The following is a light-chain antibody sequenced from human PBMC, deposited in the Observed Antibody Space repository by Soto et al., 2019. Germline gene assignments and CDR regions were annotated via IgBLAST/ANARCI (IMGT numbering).Light chain of an antibody. Sequence: QSALTQPASVSGSPGQSITISCTGTSSDVGRYNYVSWYQQHPGKAPKLMFYEVRNRPSGVSNRFSGSKSGNTASLTISGLQAEDEADYYCTSYTSSSTPVVFGGGTKLTVL. CDR2: EVR. J-gene: IGLJ2*01. V-gene: IGLV2-14*01. CDR1: SSDVGRYNY. CDR3: TSYTSSSTPVV.